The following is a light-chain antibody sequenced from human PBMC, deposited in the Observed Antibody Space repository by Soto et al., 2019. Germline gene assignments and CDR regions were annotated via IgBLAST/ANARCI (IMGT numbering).Light chain of an antibody. CDR2: AAS. CDR3: QQSAISPRT. Sequence: EVVLTQSPGTLSLSPGDRATLSCRASQTVDSSYLAWYQQKPGQVPRVLIYAASNRATGIPDRFSGSGSGTDFTLTINRLEPEDSAVYYCQQSAISPRTFGQGTKLELK. V-gene: IGKV3-20*01. J-gene: IGKJ1*01. CDR1: QTVDSSY.